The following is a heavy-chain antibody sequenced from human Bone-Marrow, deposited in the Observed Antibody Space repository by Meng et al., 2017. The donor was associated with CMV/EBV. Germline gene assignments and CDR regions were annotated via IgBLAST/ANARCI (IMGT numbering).Heavy chain of an antibody. D-gene: IGHD6-25*01. CDR2: IWYDGSNK. V-gene: IGHV3-33*06. J-gene: IGHJ6*02. CDR3: AKDSGYGMDV. CDR1: GFTFSSYG. Sequence: LSLTCAASGFTFSSYGMHWVRQAPGEGLEWVAVIWYDGSNKYYADSVKGRFTISRDNSKNTLYLQMNSLRAEDTAVYYCAKDSGYGMDVWGQGTTVTVSS.